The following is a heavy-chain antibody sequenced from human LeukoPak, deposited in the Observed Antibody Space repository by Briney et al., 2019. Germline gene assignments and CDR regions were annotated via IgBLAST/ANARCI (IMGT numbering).Heavy chain of an antibody. CDR2: INSSSSTV. CDR1: GFTFSTFT. D-gene: IGHD4-17*01. CDR3: ARDRGGDYGDLFDY. V-gene: IGHV3-48*01. Sequence: PGGSLRLSCAASGFTFSTFTMNWVRQAPGKGLEWVSYINSSSSTVYYADSVTGRFTISRDNAKNSLYLQMNSLRAEDTAVYYCARDRGGDYGDLFDYWGQGTLVTVSS. J-gene: IGHJ4*02.